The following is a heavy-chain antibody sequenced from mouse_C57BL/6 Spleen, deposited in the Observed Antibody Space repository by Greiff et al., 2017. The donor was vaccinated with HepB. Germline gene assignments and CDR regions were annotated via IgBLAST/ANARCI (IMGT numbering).Heavy chain of an antibody. CDR1: GYTFTSYW. CDR2: IDPSYSYT. Sequence: VQLQQPGAELVMPGASVKLSCKASGYTFTSYWMHWVKQRPGQGLEWIGEIDPSYSYTNYNQKFKGKSTLTVDKSSSTAYMQLSSLTSEDSAVYYCARHGNLDYWGQGTTLTVSS. D-gene: IGHD2-1*01. V-gene: IGHV1-69*01. J-gene: IGHJ2*01. CDR3: ARHGNLDY.